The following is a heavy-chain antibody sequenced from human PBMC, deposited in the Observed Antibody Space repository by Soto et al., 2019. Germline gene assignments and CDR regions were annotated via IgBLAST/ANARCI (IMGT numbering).Heavy chain of an antibody. CDR3: ARGTIPYYYYGMDV. CDR2: IYDSGRT. J-gene: IGHJ6*02. V-gene: IGHV4-59*01. D-gene: IGHD3-10*01. Sequence: WTWIRQPPGAGLEWIGYIYDSGRTYYNPSLKSRVTISVDTSKNQFSLRLSSVSAADTAVYYCARGTIPYYYYGMDVWGQGATVTVSS.